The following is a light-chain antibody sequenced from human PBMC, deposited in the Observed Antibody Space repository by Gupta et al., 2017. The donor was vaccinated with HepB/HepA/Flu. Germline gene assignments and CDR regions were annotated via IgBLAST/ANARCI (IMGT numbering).Light chain of an antibody. CDR3: QQDSSSPWT. CDR2: GAS. J-gene: IGKJ1*01. Sequence: EILLTQSPGTLSLSPGERATLSCRASQSVSSSYLDWYQQKPGQAPRLLIYGASSRATGIPDRFSGSGSGTEFTLTISSLEPEDFAVYYCQQDSSSPWTFGQGTKVEIK. V-gene: IGKV3-20*01. CDR1: QSVSSSY.